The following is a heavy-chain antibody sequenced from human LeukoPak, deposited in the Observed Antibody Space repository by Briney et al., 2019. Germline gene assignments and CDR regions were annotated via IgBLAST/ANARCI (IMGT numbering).Heavy chain of an antibody. V-gene: IGHV5-51*01. D-gene: IGHD2-2*01. Sequence: GESLKISCKGSGYSFTSYWIGWVRQMPGKGLEWMGIIYPGDSHTRYSPSFQGQVTISADKSISTAYLQWSSLKASDTAMYYCARQIGYCSSTSCLINWFDPWGQGTLVTVSS. J-gene: IGHJ5*02. CDR1: GYSFTSYW. CDR2: IYPGDSHT. CDR3: ARQIGYCSSTSCLINWFDP.